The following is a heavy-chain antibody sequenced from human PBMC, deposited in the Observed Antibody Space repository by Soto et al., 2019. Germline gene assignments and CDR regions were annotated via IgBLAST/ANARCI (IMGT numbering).Heavy chain of an antibody. D-gene: IGHD3-22*01. V-gene: IGHV1-3*01. CDR3: ARDYKSRYYDSSETFDY. CDR1: GYTFTSYA. Sequence: ASVKVSCKASGYTFTSYAMHWVRQAPGQRLEWMGWINAGNGNTKYSQKFQGRVTITRDTSASTAYMELSSLRSEDTAVYYCARDYKSRYYDSSETFDYWGQGTLVTVS. J-gene: IGHJ4*02. CDR2: INAGNGNT.